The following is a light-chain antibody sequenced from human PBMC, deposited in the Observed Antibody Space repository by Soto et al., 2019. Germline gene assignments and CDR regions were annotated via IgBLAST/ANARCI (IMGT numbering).Light chain of an antibody. CDR3: QHIT. CDR2: DAS. J-gene: IGKJ4*01. Sequence: DLQMTQSPSSLSASVGDRVTITCQASQDISNYLNWYQQKPGKAPKLLIYDASNLETGVPSRFSGSGSGTDFTFTISSLQPEDIATYYCQHITFGGGTKVEIK. V-gene: IGKV1-33*01. CDR1: QDISNY.